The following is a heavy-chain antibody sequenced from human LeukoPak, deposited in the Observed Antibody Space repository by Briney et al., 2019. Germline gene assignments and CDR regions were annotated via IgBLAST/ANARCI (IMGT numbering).Heavy chain of an antibody. J-gene: IGHJ4*02. CDR2: ISSSSSYI. CDR3: ARDDALGIFDWLLFRFDY. D-gene: IGHD3-9*01. Sequence: GGSLRLSCAASGFTFSSYSMNWVRQAPGKGLEWVSSISSSSSYIYYADSVKGRFTISRDNAKNSLYLQMNSLRAEDTAVYYCARDDALGIFDWLLFRFDYWGQGTLVTVSS. V-gene: IGHV3-21*01. CDR1: GFTFSSYS.